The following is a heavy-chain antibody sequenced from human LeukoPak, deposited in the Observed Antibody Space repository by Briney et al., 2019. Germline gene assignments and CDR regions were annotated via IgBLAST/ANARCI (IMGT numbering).Heavy chain of an antibody. CDR2: IWYDGSNK. CDR1: GFTFRTYG. V-gene: IGHV3-33*01. J-gene: IGHJ4*02. D-gene: IGHD5-18*01. CDR3: GRSRLGYAYVY. Sequence: PGGSLRLSCAASGFTFRTYGMHWVRQVPGKGLEWVAVIWYDGSNKYYPDSVKGRFTISRDNAKSSLYLQMNSLRAEDTAVYYCGRSRLGYAYVYWGQGTLVTVSS.